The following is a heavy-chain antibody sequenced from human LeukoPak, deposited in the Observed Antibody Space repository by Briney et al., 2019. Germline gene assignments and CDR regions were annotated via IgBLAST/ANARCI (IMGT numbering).Heavy chain of an antibody. Sequence: SSVKVSCKASGGTFSTYAINWVRQAPGQGLEWMGGVIPIFGTANYAQKFQGRVTISTDESTSTAYMELGSLISEDTAVYYCARVFARGGEISGSYYYYWGQGTLVTVSS. CDR1: GGTFSTYA. V-gene: IGHV1-69*05. D-gene: IGHD3-10*01. CDR2: VIPIFGTA. J-gene: IGHJ4*02. CDR3: ARVFARGGEISGSYYYY.